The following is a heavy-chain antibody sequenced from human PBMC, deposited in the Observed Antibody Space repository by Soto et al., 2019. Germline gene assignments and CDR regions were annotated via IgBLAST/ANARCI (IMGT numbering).Heavy chain of an antibody. V-gene: IGHV3-30*03. J-gene: IGHJ1*01. Sequence: QVQLVESGGGVVQPGRSLRLSCAASGFTFSSYGMHWVRQAPGKGLEWVAVISYDGSNKYYADSVKGRFTISRDNSKNTLYLQMNSLRAEDTAVYYCATEPGIAVADHDGEYFQHWGQGTLVTVSS. D-gene: IGHD6-19*01. CDR3: ATEPGIAVADHDGEYFQH. CDR1: GFTFSSYG. CDR2: ISYDGSNK.